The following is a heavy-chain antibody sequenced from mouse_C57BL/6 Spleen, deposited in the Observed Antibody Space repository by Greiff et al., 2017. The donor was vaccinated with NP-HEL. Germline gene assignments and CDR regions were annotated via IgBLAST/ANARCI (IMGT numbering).Heavy chain of an antibody. J-gene: IGHJ2*01. CDR2: ILPGSGST. V-gene: IGHV1-9*01. D-gene: IGHD2-2*01. CDR1: GYTFTGYW. CDR3: ARGNGYLYFDD. Sequence: QVQLQQSGAELMKPGASVKLSCKATGYTFTGYWIEWVKQRPGHGLEWIGEILPGSGSTNYNEKFKSKATLTVDKSSSTAYMQLSSLTSEDSAVYYCARGNGYLYFDDWGKGTTLTVSS.